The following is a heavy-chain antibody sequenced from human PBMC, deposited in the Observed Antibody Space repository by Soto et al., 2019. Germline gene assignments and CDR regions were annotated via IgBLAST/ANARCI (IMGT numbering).Heavy chain of an antibody. Sequence: GGSLRLSCAASGFTFSDYYTSWVRQAPGKGLEWISYNSNSGSTTYYVESVKGRFTISRDKSKSSLFLQMNSLRAEDTAVYYCVRDLNTPYFYYGTEVWRQGTTVTVSS. V-gene: IGHV3-11*01. CDR2: NSNSGSTT. CDR3: VRDLNTPYFYYGTEV. J-gene: IGHJ6*02. CDR1: GFTFSDYY.